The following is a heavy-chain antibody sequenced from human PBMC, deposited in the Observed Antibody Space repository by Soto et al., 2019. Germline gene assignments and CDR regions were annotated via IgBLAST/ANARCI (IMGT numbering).Heavy chain of an antibody. V-gene: IGHV2-5*02. Sequence: QITLKESGPTLVKPTQTLTLTCTFSGFSLSTSGVGVGWIRQPPGKALEWLAIIYWDDDKRYSPSLKSRLTITKDTYKNQVVLTMTNMDPVDTATYYCAHVYGGYDNFDYWGQGTLVTVSS. CDR3: AHVYGGYDNFDY. CDR1: GFSLSTSGVG. CDR2: IYWDDDK. D-gene: IGHD5-12*01. J-gene: IGHJ4*02.